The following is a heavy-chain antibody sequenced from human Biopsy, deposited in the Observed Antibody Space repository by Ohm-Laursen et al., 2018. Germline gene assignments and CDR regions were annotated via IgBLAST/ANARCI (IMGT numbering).Heavy chain of an antibody. J-gene: IGHJ1*01. CDR3: ARGSNEYGGLYFPH. CDR1: GFTFSDYY. CDR2: ISPSGRKT. Sequence: GSLRLSCAASGFTFSDYYMSWFRQAPGKGLEWISYISPSGRKTYHADSVSGRFTISRDNAENSLYLQMNSLRADDTAVYYCARGSNEYGGLYFPHWGQGTLVTVSS. V-gene: IGHV3-11*01. D-gene: IGHD4-23*01.